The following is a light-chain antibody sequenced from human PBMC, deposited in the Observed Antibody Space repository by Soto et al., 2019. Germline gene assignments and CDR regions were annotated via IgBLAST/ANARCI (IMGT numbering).Light chain of an antibody. CDR2: DAS. CDR3: QQRSNWPT. Sequence: EIVLTQSPATLSLSPGERATLSCRASQSISFYLTWYQHKPGQAPRLLIYDASNRATGIPARFSGSGYGTDFTLTISSLEPEDFAVYYCQQRSNWPTVGQGTRLEIK. J-gene: IGKJ5*01. V-gene: IGKV3-11*01. CDR1: QSISFY.